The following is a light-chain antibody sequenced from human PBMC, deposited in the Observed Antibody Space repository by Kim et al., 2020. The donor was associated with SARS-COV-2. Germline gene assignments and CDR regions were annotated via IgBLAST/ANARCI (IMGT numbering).Light chain of an antibody. CDR1: QSVSSTY. CDR3: QQYGSSSST. J-gene: IGKJ1*01. V-gene: IGKV3-20*01. Sequence: EIVLTQSPGTVSLSPGERATLSCRASQSVSSTYLAWYQQKSGQAPRLLIYAASSRATGIPDRFSGSGSGTDFTLTISRLEPEDFAVYHCQQYGSSSSTFGQGTKVDIK. CDR2: AAS.